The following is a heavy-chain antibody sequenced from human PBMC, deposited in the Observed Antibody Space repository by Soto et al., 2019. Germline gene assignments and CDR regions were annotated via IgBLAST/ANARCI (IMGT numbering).Heavy chain of an antibody. Sequence: GGSVRLSCAASGFTFSSYAMNWVRQAPGKGLEWVSGTSGSSGSIGYADSVKGRFTISRDNAKNTLYLQMNSLRAEDTAVYYCAKSRDIVLVTPAILLWGQGTLVTVSS. V-gene: IGHV3-9*01. CDR3: AKSRDIVLVTPAILL. CDR2: TSGSSGSI. D-gene: IGHD2-2*01. CDR1: GFTFSSYA. J-gene: IGHJ4*02.